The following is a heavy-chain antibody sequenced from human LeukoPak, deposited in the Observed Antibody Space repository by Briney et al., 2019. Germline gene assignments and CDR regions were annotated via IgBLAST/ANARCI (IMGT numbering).Heavy chain of an antibody. V-gene: IGHV1-69*01. J-gene: IGHJ4*02. CDR3: ARGVVDYYDSSGYYYFDY. D-gene: IGHD3-22*01. CDR2: IIPISGTA. Sequence: PLKVSCKASGGTFSSYAISWVRQAPGQGLEWMGGIIPISGTANYAQKFQGRVTITADESTSPGYMELSSLRSEDTAVYYCARGVVDYYDSSGYYYFDYWGQGTLVTVSS. CDR1: GGTFSSYA.